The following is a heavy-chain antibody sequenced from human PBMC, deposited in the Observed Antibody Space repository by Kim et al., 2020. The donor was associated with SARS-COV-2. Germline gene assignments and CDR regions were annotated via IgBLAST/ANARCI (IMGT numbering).Heavy chain of an antibody. J-gene: IGHJ5*01. CDR2: IYYSGST. CDR1: GGSISSYY. Sequence: SETLSLTCTVSGGSISSYYWSWIRQPPGKGLEWIGYIYYSGSTNYNPSLKSRVTISVDTSKNQFSLKLSSVTAADTAVYYCARSPYYGSGSYYNEGNWF. CDR3: ARSPYYGSGSYYNEGNWF. D-gene: IGHD3-10*01. V-gene: IGHV4-59*01.